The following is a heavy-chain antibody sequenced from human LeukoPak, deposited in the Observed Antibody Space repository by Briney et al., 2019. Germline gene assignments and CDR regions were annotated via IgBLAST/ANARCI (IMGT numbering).Heavy chain of an antibody. CDR3: VRDDTRGGDLDH. CDR1: GFTFTDFW. Sequence: PGGSLRLSCAASGFTFTDFWMMWVRQAPGKGLEWVAQINEGGSEKYYVDSVRGRFTISRDNAMNSLDLQMSTLRVEDTAVYYCVRDDTRGGDLDHWGQGTLVTVSS. D-gene: IGHD2-21*01. CDR2: INEGGSEK. V-gene: IGHV3-7*01. J-gene: IGHJ4*02.